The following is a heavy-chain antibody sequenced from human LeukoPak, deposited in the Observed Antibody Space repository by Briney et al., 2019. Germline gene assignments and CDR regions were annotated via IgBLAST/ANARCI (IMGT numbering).Heavy chain of an antibody. CDR2: ISYDGSNK. CDR3: ARDYYGSGSYLCGY. D-gene: IGHD3-10*01. V-gene: IGHV3-30-3*01. CDR1: GFTFSSYA. Sequence: GRSLRLSCAASGFTFSSYAMHWVRQAPGKGLEWVAVISYDGSNKYYADSVKGRFTISRDNSKSTLYLQMNSLRAEDTAVYYCARDYYGSGSYLCGYWGQGTLVTVSS. J-gene: IGHJ4*02.